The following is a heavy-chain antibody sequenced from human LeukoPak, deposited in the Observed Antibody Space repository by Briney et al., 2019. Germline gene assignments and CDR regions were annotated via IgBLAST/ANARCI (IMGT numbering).Heavy chain of an antibody. V-gene: IGHV3-64*01. J-gene: IGHJ4*02. CDR1: GFVFNSHS. CDR3: AREEPAGSTDY. D-gene: IGHD1-14*01. Sequence: GGSLRLSCAASGFVFNSHSMHRVRQAPGKGLECDSAISSNGGSTYYANSVKGRFTISRDNSKNTLYLQMGSLRAEDTALYYCAREEPAGSTDYWGQGTLVTVSS. CDR2: ISSNGGST.